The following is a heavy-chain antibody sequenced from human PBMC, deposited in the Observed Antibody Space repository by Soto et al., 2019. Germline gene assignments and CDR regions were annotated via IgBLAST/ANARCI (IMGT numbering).Heavy chain of an antibody. J-gene: IGHJ4*01. V-gene: IGHV3-73*01. CDR3: TIYLNRIGY. CDR2: MRSKAYSYXX. D-gene: IGHD1-26*01. CDR1: RFTFSGSA. Sequence: GGTRRLSCAASRFTFSGSAMHWVRQASGKGLYCVGRMRSKAYSYXXACAASVXXRFTMCRDESXSTAYLRSNSLETEDKAVWYCTIYLNRIGYWGXGX.